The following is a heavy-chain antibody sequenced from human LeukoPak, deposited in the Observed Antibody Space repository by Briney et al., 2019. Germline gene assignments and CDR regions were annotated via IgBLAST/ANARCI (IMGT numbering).Heavy chain of an antibody. J-gene: IGHJ1*01. D-gene: IGHD2-2*01. V-gene: IGHV3-30-3*01. Sequence: GGSLRLSCAASGFTFSSYAMHWVRQAPGKGLEWVAVISYDGSNKYYAVSVKGRFTISRDNSKNTLYLQMNSLRAEDTAVYYCARGGIVVVPAAWFQHWGQGTLVTVSS. CDR1: GFTFSSYA. CDR2: ISYDGSNK. CDR3: ARGGIVVVPAAWFQH.